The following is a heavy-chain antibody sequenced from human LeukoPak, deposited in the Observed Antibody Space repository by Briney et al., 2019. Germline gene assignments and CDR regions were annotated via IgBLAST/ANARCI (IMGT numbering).Heavy chain of an antibody. CDR1: GFTFSSYG. CDR2: IRYDGSNK. CDR3: ARDPYSGSYGDYYYYYMDV. V-gene: IGHV3-30*02. Sequence: GGSLRLSCAASGFTFSSYGMYWVRQAPGKGLEWVAFIRYDGSNKYYADSVKGRFTISRDNSKNTLDLQMNSLRAEDTAVYYCARDPYSGSYGDYYYYYMDVWGKGTTVTISS. J-gene: IGHJ6*03. D-gene: IGHD1-26*01.